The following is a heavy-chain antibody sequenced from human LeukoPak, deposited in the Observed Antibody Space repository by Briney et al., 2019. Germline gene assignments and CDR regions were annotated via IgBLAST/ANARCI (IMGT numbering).Heavy chain of an antibody. D-gene: IGHD3-10*01. V-gene: IGHV4-59*12. J-gene: IGHJ4*01. CDR3: ARGSDYTWGG. CDR1: GGSISNYY. CDR2: ISYSGST. Sequence: KTSETLSLTCTVSGGSISNYYWSWIRQPPGKGLEWIGYISYSGSTNYNPSLRSRVTISADTSKNQVSLKLTSVTAADTAVYFCARGSDYTWGGWGQGTLVTVSS.